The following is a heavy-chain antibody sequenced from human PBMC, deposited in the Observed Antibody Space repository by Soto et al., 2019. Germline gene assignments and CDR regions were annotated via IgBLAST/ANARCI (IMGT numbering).Heavy chain of an antibody. V-gene: IGHV3-23*01. CDR2: ISGSGGST. CDR1: GFTFSSYA. CDR3: AKGRTYYDFWSGYSEGNWFDP. Sequence: GGSLRLSCAASGFTFSSYAMSWVRQAPGKGLEWVSAISGSGGSTYYADSVKGRFTISRDNSKNTLYLQMNSLRAEDTAVYYCAKGRTYYDFWSGYSEGNWFDPWGQGTLVTVSS. J-gene: IGHJ5*02. D-gene: IGHD3-3*01.